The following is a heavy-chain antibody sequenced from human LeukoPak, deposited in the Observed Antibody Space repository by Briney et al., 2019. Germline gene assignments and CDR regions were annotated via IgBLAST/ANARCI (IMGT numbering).Heavy chain of an antibody. CDR1: GYTFTSYA. CDR3: ARVREGYDSSGYPHYYFDY. D-gene: IGHD3-22*01. Sequence: GASVKVSCKASGYTFTSYAMHWVRQAPGQGLEWMGWINPRGGTNYAQKFQGWVTMTRNTSISTAYMELSSLRSEDTAVYYCARVREGYDSSGYPHYYFDYWGQGTLVTVSS. CDR2: INPRGGT. J-gene: IGHJ4*02. V-gene: IGHV1-2*04.